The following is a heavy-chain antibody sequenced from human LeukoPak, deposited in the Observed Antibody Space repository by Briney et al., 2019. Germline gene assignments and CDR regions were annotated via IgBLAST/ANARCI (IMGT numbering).Heavy chain of an antibody. CDR1: GFTFSSYA. J-gene: IGHJ4*02. CDR3: ASGYYYDSSGYYLVPFDY. D-gene: IGHD3-22*01. CDR2: ISGSGDNT. V-gene: IGHV3-23*01. Sequence: GGSLRLSCAASGFTFSSYAMSWVRQVPGKGLEWVSVISGSGDNTYYADSVKGRFTISRDNAKNSLYLQMNSLRAEDTAVYYCASGYYYDSSGYYLVPFDYWGQGTLVTVSS.